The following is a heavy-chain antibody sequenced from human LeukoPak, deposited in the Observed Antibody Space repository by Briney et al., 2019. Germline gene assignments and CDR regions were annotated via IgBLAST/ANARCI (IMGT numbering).Heavy chain of an antibody. D-gene: IGHD3-22*01. Sequence: GASVKVSCKASGYTFTGYYIHWVRQAPGQGLEWMGYINPNSGYTNYAQKFQDRVTVTRDTSISIAYMELSRLRSDDTAVYYCAIEEANTRIHFDYWGQGTLVTVSS. CDR2: INPNSGYT. J-gene: IGHJ4*02. CDR1: GYTFTGYY. CDR3: AIEEANTRIHFDY. V-gene: IGHV1-2*02.